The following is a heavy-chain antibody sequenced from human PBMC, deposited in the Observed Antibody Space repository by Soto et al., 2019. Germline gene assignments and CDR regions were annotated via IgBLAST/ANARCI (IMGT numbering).Heavy chain of an antibody. CDR1: GFTFSSYA. V-gene: IGHV3-23*01. Sequence: GGSLRLSCAVSGFTFSSYAMSWVRQAPGKGLEWVSAISGSGGSTYYANSVKGRFTISRDNSKNTLYLQMNSLRAEDTAVYYGAKQETGLDYWGQGTLVTVSS. J-gene: IGHJ4*02. D-gene: IGHD3-10*01. CDR2: ISGSGGST. CDR3: AKQETGLDY.